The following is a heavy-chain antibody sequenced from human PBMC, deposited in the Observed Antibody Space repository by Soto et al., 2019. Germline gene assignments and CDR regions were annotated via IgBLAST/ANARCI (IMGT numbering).Heavy chain of an antibody. CDR3: ASTRRDGYNNYYYYYGMDV. J-gene: IGHJ6*02. CDR2: IDTYGSAT. V-gene: IGHV3-74*01. Sequence: PGGSLRLSCAASGFSLSVYWMHWVRQAPGKGLAWVSRIDTYGSATKYADSVEGRFSISKDSAENTLYLQMNNLRADDTAVYYCASTRRDGYNNYYYYYGMDVWGQGTTVTVSS. CDR1: GFSLSVYW. D-gene: IGHD5-12*01.